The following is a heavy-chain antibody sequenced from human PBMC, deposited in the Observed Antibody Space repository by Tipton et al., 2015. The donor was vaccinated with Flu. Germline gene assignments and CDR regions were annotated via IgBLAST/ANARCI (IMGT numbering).Heavy chain of an antibody. D-gene: IGHD5-24*01. CDR2: IYRSGST. CDR3: ARGDGYNFDY. CDR1: GGSISRYY. J-gene: IGHJ4*02. Sequence: TLSLTCTVSGGSISRYYWSWIRQPAGKGLEWIGNIYRSGSTFYNPSLKSRVTISVDTSKNQFSLKLSSVTAADTAVYYCARGDGYNFDYWGQGTLVTVSS. V-gene: IGHV4-4*09.